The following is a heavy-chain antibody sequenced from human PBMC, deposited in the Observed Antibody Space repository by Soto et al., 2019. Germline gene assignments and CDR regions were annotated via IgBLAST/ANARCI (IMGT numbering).Heavy chain of an antibody. CDR2: ISYDGSNK. J-gene: IGHJ4*02. Sequence: QVQLVESGGGVVQPGRSLRLSCAASGFTFSSYAMHWVRQAPGKGLEWVAVISYDGSNKYYADYVKGRFTISRDNSKNTLYLQMNSLRSEDTAVYYCAREGLVVGAATGDYWGQGTLVTVSS. CDR1: GFTFSSYA. CDR3: AREGLVVGAATGDY. V-gene: IGHV3-30-3*01. D-gene: IGHD2-15*01.